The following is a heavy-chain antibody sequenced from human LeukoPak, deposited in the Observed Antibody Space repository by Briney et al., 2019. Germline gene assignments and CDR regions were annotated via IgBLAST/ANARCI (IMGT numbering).Heavy chain of an antibody. J-gene: IGHJ5*02. D-gene: IGHD3-16*01. CDR3: ARFTRFARWFDP. Sequence: SETLSLTCAVYGGSFSGYYWSWIRQPPGKGLEWIGEINHSGSTNYNPSLKSRVTISVDTSKNQFSLKLSSVTAADTAVYYCARFTRFARWFDPWGQGTLVTVSS. V-gene: IGHV4-34*01. CDR2: INHSGST. CDR1: GGSFSGYY.